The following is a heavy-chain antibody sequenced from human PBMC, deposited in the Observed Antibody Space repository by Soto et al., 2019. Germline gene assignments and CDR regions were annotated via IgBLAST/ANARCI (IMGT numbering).Heavy chain of an antibody. CDR3: ARDFPKSDSSSWYLPYRHNDAFDI. D-gene: IGHD6-13*01. CDR2: IKQDGSEK. Sequence: PGGSLRLSCAASGFTFSSYWMSWVRQAPGKGLEWVANIKQDGSEKYYVDSVKGRFTISRDNAKNSLYLQMNSLRAEDTAVYYCARDFPKSDSSSWYLPYRHNDAFDIWGQGTMVTVSS. V-gene: IGHV3-7*01. J-gene: IGHJ3*02. CDR1: GFTFSSYW.